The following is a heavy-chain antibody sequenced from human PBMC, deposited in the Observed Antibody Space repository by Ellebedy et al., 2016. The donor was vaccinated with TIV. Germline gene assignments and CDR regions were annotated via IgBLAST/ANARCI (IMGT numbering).Heavy chain of an antibody. CDR1: GFIVGNNF. Sequence: GESLKISCAASGFIVGNNFMSWVRQAPGKGLEWVSLFYSGGSTDYAYSVKGRFTISRDSSKNTLYLQMNSLRAEDTAMYYGARKTDTGTSGDYWGQGTPVTVSS. D-gene: IGHD5-18*01. V-gene: IGHV3-53*01. CDR2: FYSGGST. CDR3: ARKTDTGTSGDY. J-gene: IGHJ4*02.